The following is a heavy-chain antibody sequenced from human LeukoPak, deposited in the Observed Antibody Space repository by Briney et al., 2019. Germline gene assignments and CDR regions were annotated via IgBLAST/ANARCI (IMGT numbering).Heavy chain of an antibody. CDR1: GFFFSDFY. CDR3: ARAPTFGGVIVNPPHAFDI. CDR2: ISSDGETV. V-gene: IGHV3-11*04. D-gene: IGHD3-16*02. Sequence: KPGGSLRLSCAASGFFFSDFYINWIRQAPGKGLEWVAYISSDGETVSYADSMKGRFTISRDNAKNSVYLQTNSLRAEDTAVYYCARAPTFGGVIVNPPHAFDIWGQGTMVTVSS. J-gene: IGHJ3*02.